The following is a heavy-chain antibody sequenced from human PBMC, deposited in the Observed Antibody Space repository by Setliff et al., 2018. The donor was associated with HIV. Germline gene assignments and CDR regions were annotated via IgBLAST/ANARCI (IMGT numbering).Heavy chain of an antibody. V-gene: IGHV4-4*02. J-gene: IGHJ6*02. Sequence: ASETLSLTCAVSGGSISSSNWWSWVRQPPGKGLEWIGEIYHSGSTNYNPSLKSRVTISVDKSKNQFSLKLSSVTAADTAVYYCASSSSDYDSGYYYGMDVWGQGTTVTVS. CDR3: ASSSSDYDSGYYYGMDV. CDR2: IYHSGST. D-gene: IGHD5-12*01. CDR1: GGSISSSNW.